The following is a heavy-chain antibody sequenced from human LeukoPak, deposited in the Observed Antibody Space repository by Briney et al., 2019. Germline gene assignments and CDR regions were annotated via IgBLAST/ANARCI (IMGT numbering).Heavy chain of an antibody. CDR2: IQHDGSRT. J-gene: IGHJ4*02. CDR1: GFSFSTYT. Sequence: GGSLRLSCAASGFSFSTYTMNWVRQAPGKGLERVAGIQHDGSRTYYADSVKGRFTISRDNSKNTLYLQMNSLRAEDTAVYHCARDRGATSPYFDYWGQGILVTVSS. CDR3: ARDRGATSPYFDY. V-gene: IGHV3-30-3*01. D-gene: IGHD1-26*01.